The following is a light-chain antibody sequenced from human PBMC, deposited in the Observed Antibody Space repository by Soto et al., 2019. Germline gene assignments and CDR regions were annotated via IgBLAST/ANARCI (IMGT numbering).Light chain of an antibody. CDR2: GVS. V-gene: IGKV3-20*01. Sequence: EVVLTQSPGTLSLSPGERATLSCRASQSVGSSYLAWYQQKPGQAPRLLIFGVSSRATGVLDRFSGSGSGTDFTLTISRLEPEDFAVYSCQQYGESPWTFGQGTKVEIK. J-gene: IGKJ1*01. CDR3: QQYGESPWT. CDR1: QSVGSSY.